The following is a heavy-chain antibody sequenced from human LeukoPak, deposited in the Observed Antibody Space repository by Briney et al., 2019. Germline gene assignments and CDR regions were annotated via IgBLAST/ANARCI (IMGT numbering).Heavy chain of an antibody. D-gene: IGHD2-2*01. CDR2: IYYSGST. CDR3: AREKDIVVVPAGVGASDY. CDR1: GGSISSYY. V-gene: IGHV4-59*01. Sequence: PSETLSLTCTVSGGSISSYYWSWIRQPPGKGLEWIGYIYYSGSTNYNPSLKSRVTISVDTSKNQFSLKLSSVTAADTAVYYCAREKDIVVVPAGVGASDYWGQGTLVTVSS. J-gene: IGHJ4*02.